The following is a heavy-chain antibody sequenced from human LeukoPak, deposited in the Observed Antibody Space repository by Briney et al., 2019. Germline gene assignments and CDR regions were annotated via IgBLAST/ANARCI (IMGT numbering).Heavy chain of an antibody. D-gene: IGHD6-6*01. CDR3: ARGSRQLAQYGAYYFDY. Sequence: PSETLSLTCTVSGGSISSYYWSWIRQPPGKGLEWIGEINHSGSTNYNPSLKSRVTISVDTSKNQFSLKLSSVTAADTAVYYCARGSRQLAQYGAYYFDYWGQGTLVTVSS. CDR2: INHSGST. CDR1: GGSISSYY. J-gene: IGHJ4*02. V-gene: IGHV4-34*01.